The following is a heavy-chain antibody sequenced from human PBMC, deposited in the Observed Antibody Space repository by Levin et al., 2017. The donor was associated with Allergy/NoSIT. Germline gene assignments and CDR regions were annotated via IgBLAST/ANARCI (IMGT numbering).Heavy chain of an antibody. J-gene: IGHJ4*02. Sequence: SETLSLTCSVSGASITNTPYYWGLIRQPPGKGLEWIGSLYWSGATYYNPSLKSRLTMSVDPSTNQFSLRLSSVTAADTAVYYCARHPRGAIDNWGQGTLVTVSS. CDR3: ARHPRGAIDN. CDR2: LYWSGAT. CDR1: GASITNTPYY. V-gene: IGHV4-39*01. D-gene: IGHD3-10*01.